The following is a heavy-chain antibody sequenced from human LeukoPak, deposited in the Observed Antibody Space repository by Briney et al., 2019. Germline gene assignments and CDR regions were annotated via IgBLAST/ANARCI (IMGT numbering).Heavy chain of an antibody. CDR3: AREEYTGTFDY. V-gene: IGHV3-30*04. Sequence: GGSLRLSCAASGFTFSSYAMHWVRQAPGKGLEWVAVISYDGGNKYYADSVKGRFTISRDNSKNTLYLQMNSLRAEDTAVYYCAREEYTGTFDYWGQGTLVTVSS. D-gene: IGHD6-6*01. CDR2: ISYDGGNK. CDR1: GFTFSSYA. J-gene: IGHJ4*02.